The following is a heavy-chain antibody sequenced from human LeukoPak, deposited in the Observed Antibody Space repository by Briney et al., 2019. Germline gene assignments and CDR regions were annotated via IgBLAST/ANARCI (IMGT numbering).Heavy chain of an antibody. CDR1: GFTFDDYA. Sequence: GRSLRLSCAASGFTFDDYAMHWVRQRPGKGLGWVSGISWNSGSIGYADSVKGRFTISRDNAKKSLYLQMNSLRAEDTALYYCTKEHYDILTGQQNGMDVWGQGTTVTVSS. J-gene: IGHJ6*02. V-gene: IGHV3-9*01. CDR3: TKEHYDILTGQQNGMDV. CDR2: ISWNSGSI. D-gene: IGHD3-9*01.